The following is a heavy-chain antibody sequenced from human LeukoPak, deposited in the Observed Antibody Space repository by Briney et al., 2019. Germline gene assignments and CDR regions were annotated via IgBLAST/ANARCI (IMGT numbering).Heavy chain of an antibody. J-gene: IGHJ3*02. V-gene: IGHV3-23*01. D-gene: IGHD5-12*01. CDR2: ISGSGGST. CDR3: AKDKVLVATIVSDAFDI. CDR1: GFTFSSYA. Sequence: GGSLRLSCAASGFTFSSYAMSWVRQAPGKGLEWVSAISGSGGSTYYADSVKGRFTISRDNSKNTLYLQMNSLRAEDTAVYYCAKDKVLVATIVSDAFDIWGQGTMVTVSS.